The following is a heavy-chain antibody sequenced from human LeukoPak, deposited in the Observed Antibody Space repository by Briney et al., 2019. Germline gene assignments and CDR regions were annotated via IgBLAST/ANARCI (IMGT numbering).Heavy chain of an antibody. D-gene: IGHD3-22*01. J-gene: IGHJ4*02. Sequence: PGGSLRLSCAGSGFTFSTYSMSWIRQAPGKGLEWVSYISSSGSTIYYADSVKGRFTISRDNAKNSLYLQMNSLRAEDTAVYYCASEGNTQDSSGYLSLFDYWGQGTLVTVSS. CDR3: ASEGNTQDSSGYLSLFDY. CDR2: ISSSGSTI. V-gene: IGHV3-48*04. CDR1: GFTFSTYS.